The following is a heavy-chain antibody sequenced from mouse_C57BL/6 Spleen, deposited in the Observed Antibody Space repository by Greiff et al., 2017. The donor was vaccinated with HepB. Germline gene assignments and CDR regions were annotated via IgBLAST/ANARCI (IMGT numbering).Heavy chain of an antibody. CDR3: ARTGTYYSNYAFDY. J-gene: IGHJ2*01. CDR2: NYPGDGDT. Sequence: VQLQQSGAELVKPGASVKISCKASGYAFSSYWMNWVKQRPGKGLEWIGQNYPGDGDTNYNGKFKGKATLTADKSSSTAYMQLSSLTSEDSAVYFCARTGTYYSNYAFDYWGQGTTLTVSS. V-gene: IGHV1-80*01. D-gene: IGHD2-5*01. CDR1: GYAFSSYW.